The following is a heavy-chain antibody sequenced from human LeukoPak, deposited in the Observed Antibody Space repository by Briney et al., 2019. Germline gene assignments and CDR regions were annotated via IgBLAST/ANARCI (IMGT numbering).Heavy chain of an antibody. Sequence: GGSLRLSCAVSGLTVSSNYMSWVRQAPGKGLEWVSIIYSGGSTDYADSVKGRFTISRDNSKNTLYFQMNSLRAEDTAVYYCAKEQLWLQIPFDYWGQGTLVTVSS. CDR1: GLTVSSNY. V-gene: IGHV3-53*01. D-gene: IGHD5-18*01. CDR2: IYSGGST. J-gene: IGHJ4*02. CDR3: AKEQLWLQIPFDY.